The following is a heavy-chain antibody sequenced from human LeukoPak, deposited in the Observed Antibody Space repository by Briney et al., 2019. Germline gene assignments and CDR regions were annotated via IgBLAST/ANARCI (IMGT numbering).Heavy chain of an antibody. D-gene: IGHD5-18*01. CDR1: VFTFSSYS. CDR3: ARALPYSYGSMDF. J-gene: IGHJ4*02. V-gene: IGHV3-21*01. Sequence: GESLRLSCAASVFTFSSYSMNWVRQAPGKGLEWVSSISSGSKYIYNADSVKGRFTISRDNAKNSLYLQMNSLRAEDTAVYYCARALPYSYGSMDFWGQGTLVIVSS. CDR2: ISSGSKYI.